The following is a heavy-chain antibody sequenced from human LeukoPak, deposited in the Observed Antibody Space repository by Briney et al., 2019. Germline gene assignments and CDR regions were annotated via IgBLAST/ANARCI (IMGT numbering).Heavy chain of an antibody. J-gene: IGHJ6*03. V-gene: IGHV3-23*01. CDR2: ISGSGGST. Sequence: GGSLRLSCAASGFTFSSHAMSWVRQAPGKGLEWVSAISGSGGSTYYADSVKGRFTISRDNSKNTLYLQMNSLRAEDTAVYYCAKARYDYYYYMDVWGKGTTVTVSS. CDR3: AKARYDYYYYMDV. CDR1: GFTFSSHA. D-gene: IGHD3-16*01.